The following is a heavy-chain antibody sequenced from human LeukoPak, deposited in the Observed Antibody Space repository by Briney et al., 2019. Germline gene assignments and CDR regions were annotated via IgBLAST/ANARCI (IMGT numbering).Heavy chain of an antibody. CDR2: INHSGST. D-gene: IGHD6-13*01. V-gene: IGHV4-34*01. CDR3: ATAFGSWYGY. Sequence: SETLSLTCAVYGGSFSGYYWSWIRQPPGKGLEWIGEINHSGSTNYNPSLKSRVTISVDTSKNQFSLKLSSVTAADTAVYYCATAFGSWYGYWGQGTLVTVSS. J-gene: IGHJ4*02. CDR1: GGSFSGYY.